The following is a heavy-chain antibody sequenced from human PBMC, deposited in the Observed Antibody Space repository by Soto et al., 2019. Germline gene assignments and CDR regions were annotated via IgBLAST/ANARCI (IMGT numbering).Heavy chain of an antibody. CDR3: ARYNSDAIDY. CDR2: IHDSGTT. D-gene: IGHD1-1*01. CDR1: GTSISSYY. Sequence: VQLQESGPGLVKPSETLSLTCTVSGTSISSYYWSWIQQPPGKGLEWIADIHDSGTTNYNPSLASRVSLSVDTSKNQFSLKMTSVTAADRAMYFCARYNSDAIDYWGRGTLVTVSS. J-gene: IGHJ4*02. V-gene: IGHV4-59*01.